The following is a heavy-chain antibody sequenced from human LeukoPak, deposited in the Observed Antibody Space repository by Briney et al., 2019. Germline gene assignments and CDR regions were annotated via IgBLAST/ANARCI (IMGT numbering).Heavy chain of an antibody. CDR1: GGSVTDYY. CDR2: IYYTGT. V-gene: IGHV4-59*02. J-gene: IGHJ4*02. D-gene: IGHD7-27*01. CDR3: ASRKLGNDY. Sequence: SETLSLTCTVSGGSVTDYYWSWIRQSPGKGLEWIGYIYYTGTSYNPSLRSRVTISADTSKNQFSLKLISVTAADTAVYYCASRKLGNDYWGQGTLVTVSS.